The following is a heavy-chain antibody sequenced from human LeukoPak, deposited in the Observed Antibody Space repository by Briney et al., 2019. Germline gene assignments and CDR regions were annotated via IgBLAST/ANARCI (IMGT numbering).Heavy chain of an antibody. V-gene: IGHV3-48*02. J-gene: IGHJ3*02. CDR3: ARDSRGSGSYYIEGDAFDI. CDR2: ISSSSNTI. D-gene: IGHD3-10*01. CDR1: GFTFSSYS. Sequence: PGGSLRLSCAASGFTFSSYSMNWVRQPPGEGLEWVSHISSSSNTIYYADSVKGRFTISRDNAKNSLYLQMNSLRDEDTAVYYCARDSRGSGSYYIEGDAFDIWGQGTMVTVSS.